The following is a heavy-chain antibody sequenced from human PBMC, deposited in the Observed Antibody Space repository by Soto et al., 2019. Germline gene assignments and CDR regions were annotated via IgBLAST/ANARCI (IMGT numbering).Heavy chain of an antibody. CDR2: ILSNDEK. D-gene: IGHD6-13*01. CDR1: GFSILNAKMG. CDR3: ARSPLTSLAALTWFDP. Sequence: QGTLKESGPVLLKPTEHLTLTCTVAGFSILNAKMGVRWMRQPPGIALEWLAHILSNDEKSYSPSLKSRLTISKETSQSQVVLTMTNLDPVDTNTYYCARSPLTSLAALTWFDPWGQGTLVTVPS. J-gene: IGHJ5*02. V-gene: IGHV2-26*01.